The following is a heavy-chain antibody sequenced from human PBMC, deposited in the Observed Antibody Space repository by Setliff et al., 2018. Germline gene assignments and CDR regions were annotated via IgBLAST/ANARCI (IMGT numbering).Heavy chain of an antibody. V-gene: IGHV4-61*09. Sequence: SETLSLTCTVSGGSISSGSNYWSWIRQPAGGGLEWIGHIDPSGNTNYHPSLKSRVTISGDTSKNQFSLKLTSVTAADTAVYFCARSLGSGSYYNSRPFYSDYWGQGTLVTVSS. CDR3: ARSLGSGSYYNSRPFYSDY. CDR1: GGSISSGSNY. D-gene: IGHD3-10*01. J-gene: IGHJ4*02. CDR2: IDPSGNT.